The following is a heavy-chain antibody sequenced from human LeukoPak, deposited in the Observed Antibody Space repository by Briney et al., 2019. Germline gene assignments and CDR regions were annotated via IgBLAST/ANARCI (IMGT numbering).Heavy chain of an antibody. Sequence: ASVKVSCKASGYTFTTYGISWVRQAPGQGLEWMGWTSAYNDKAKYAQKLEGRVTMTTDTSTSTAYMEMRSLRSDDTAVYYCARGTYFDYWGQGTLVTVSS. CDR3: ARGTYFDY. CDR2: TSAYNDKA. CDR1: GYTFTTYG. D-gene: IGHD1-1*01. V-gene: IGHV1-18*01. J-gene: IGHJ4*02.